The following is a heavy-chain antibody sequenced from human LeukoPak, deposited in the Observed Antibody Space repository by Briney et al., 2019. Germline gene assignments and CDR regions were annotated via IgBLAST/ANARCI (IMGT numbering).Heavy chain of an antibody. V-gene: IGHV3-33*01. CDR3: ARDPGTVNGYYMDV. CDR2: IWYDGSNK. J-gene: IGHJ6*03. Sequence: PGRSLRLSCAASGFTFSSYGMHWVRQAPGKGLEWVAVIWYDGSNKYYADSVKGRFTISRDNSKNTLYLQMNSLRAEDTAVYYCARDPGTVNGYYMDVWGKGTTVTVSS. D-gene: IGHD4-11*01. CDR1: GFTFSSYG.